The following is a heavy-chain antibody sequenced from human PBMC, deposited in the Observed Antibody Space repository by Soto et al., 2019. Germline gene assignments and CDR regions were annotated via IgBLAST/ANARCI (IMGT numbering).Heavy chain of an antibody. CDR3: ARRERYYGSPGWFDP. Sequence: PGGSLRLSCAASGFTFSDYYMSWIRQAPGKGLEWVSYISSSGSTIYYADSVKGRFTISRDNAKNQFSLNLRSVTAADTAIYFCARRERYYGSPGWFDPWGQGTLVTVSS. CDR1: GFTFSDYY. V-gene: IGHV3-11*04. D-gene: IGHD3-10*01. J-gene: IGHJ5*01. CDR2: ISSSGSTI.